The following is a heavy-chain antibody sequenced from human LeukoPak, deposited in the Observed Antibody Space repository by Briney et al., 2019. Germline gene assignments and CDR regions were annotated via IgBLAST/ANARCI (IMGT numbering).Heavy chain of an antibody. CDR1: EYRFTSYW. D-gene: IGHD2-2*02. V-gene: IGHV5-51*01. J-gene: IGHJ4*02. Sequence: GESLKISCKASEYRFTSYWIGWVRQMPGKGLEWVGNIQPGNPEIRYSPSFQGQVTLSADKSISTAYLQWSSLKASDTAMYYCARRSLCSSTSCYTLFDYWGQGTPVTVSS. CDR2: IQPGNPEI. CDR3: ARRSLCSSTSCYTLFDY.